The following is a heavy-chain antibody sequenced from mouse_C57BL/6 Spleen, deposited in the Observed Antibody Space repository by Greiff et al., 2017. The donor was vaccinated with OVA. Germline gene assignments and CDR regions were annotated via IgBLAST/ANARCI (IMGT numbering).Heavy chain of an antibody. Sequence: QVQLQQPGAELVMPGASVKLSCKASGYTFTSYWMHWVKQRPGQGLEWIGEIDPSDSYTNYNQKFKGKSTLTVDKSSSTAYMQLSSLTSEDSAVYDCARYDGSGYGYFDVWGTGTTVTVSA. J-gene: IGHJ1*03. CDR1: GYTFTSYW. D-gene: IGHD1-1*01. V-gene: IGHV1-69*01. CDR2: IDPSDSYT. CDR3: ARYDGSGYGYFDV.